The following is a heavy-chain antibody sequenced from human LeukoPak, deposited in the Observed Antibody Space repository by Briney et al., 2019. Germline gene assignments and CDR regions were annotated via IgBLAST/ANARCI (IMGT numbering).Heavy chain of an antibody. CDR1: GYTFTSYG. D-gene: IGHD1-26*01. CDR3: ARAIVGANPVDYFDY. Sequence: ASVKVSCKASGYTFTSYGISWVRQAPGQGLEWMGWISAYNGNTNYAQKLQGRVTMTTDTSTSTAYMELRSLRSDDTAVYYCARAIVGANPVDYFDYWGQGTLVTVSS. J-gene: IGHJ4*02. V-gene: IGHV1-18*01. CDR2: ISAYNGNT.